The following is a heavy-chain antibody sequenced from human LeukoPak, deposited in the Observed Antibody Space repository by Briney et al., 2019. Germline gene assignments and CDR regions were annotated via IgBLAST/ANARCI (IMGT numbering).Heavy chain of an antibody. CDR3: ARDGYCSSTSCYFDYYYGMDV. D-gene: IGHD2-2*01. V-gene: IGHV1-18*01. CDR2: ISAYNGNT. Sequence: ASVKVSCKASGHTFTSYGISWVRQAPGQGLEWMGWISAYNGNTNYAQKLQGRVTMTTDTSTSTAYMELRSLRSDDTAVYYCARDGYCSSTSCYFDYYYGMDVWGQGTTVTVSS. CDR1: GHTFTSYG. J-gene: IGHJ6*02.